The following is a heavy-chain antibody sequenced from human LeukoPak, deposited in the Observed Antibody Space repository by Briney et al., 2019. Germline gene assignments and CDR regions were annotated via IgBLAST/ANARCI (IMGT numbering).Heavy chain of an antibody. Sequence: SETLSLTCAVYGGSFSGYYWSWIRQPPGKGLEWIGEINHSGSTNYNPSLKSRVTISVDTTKNHSSLQLSSVTAADTAVYYCASLVDTAMVFDYWGQGTLVTVSS. CDR2: INHSGST. D-gene: IGHD5-18*01. CDR1: GGSFSGYY. V-gene: IGHV4-34*01. J-gene: IGHJ4*02. CDR3: ASLVDTAMVFDY.